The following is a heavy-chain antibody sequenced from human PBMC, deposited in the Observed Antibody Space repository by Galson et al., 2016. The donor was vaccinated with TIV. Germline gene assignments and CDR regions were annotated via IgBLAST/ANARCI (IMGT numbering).Heavy chain of an antibody. CDR3: ARDRGSMTMILVVDYYYGMDV. Sequence: SVKVSCKASDYTFSKYGISWVRQAPGQGLEWMGWISACSGDTNYAQKLQGRVTMTTDTSTSTAYMELRSLRSDDTAVYYCARDRGSMTMILVVDYYYGMDVWGQGTTVTVSS. CDR1: DYTFSKYG. J-gene: IGHJ6*02. CDR2: ISACSGDT. V-gene: IGHV1-18*04. D-gene: IGHD3-22*01.